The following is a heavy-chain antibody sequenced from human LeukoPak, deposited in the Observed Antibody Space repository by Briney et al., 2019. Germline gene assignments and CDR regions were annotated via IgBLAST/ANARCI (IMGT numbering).Heavy chain of an antibody. J-gene: IGHJ3*02. CDR2: IFYSGST. CDR3: AKSNGYGLVDI. Sequence: PSETLSLTCTVSGGSISSYYWSWIRQPPGKGLEWIGNIFYSGSTYYSPSLKSRVTISLDTSRNQFSLKLNSVTAADTAVYYCAKSNGYGLVDIWGQGTMVTVSS. V-gene: IGHV4-59*12. CDR1: GGSISSYY. D-gene: IGHD3-10*01.